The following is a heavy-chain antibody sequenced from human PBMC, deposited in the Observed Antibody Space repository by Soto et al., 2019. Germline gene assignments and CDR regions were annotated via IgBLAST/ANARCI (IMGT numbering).Heavy chain of an antibody. J-gene: IGHJ4*02. CDR1: GFSLTSGVG. Sequence: QITLKESGPTLVRPPQTLTLTCTFSGFSLTSGVGVGWIRQPPGKALEWLALIYWDDDKRYSPSLKNRLTITKDTSKNQVVLTMTNVGTVHTATYFCAHIDPEIVTVGGHGGFDYWGQGTLVTVSS. CDR3: AHIDPEIVTVGGHGGFDY. V-gene: IGHV2-5*02. CDR2: IYWDDDK. D-gene: IGHD5-12*01.